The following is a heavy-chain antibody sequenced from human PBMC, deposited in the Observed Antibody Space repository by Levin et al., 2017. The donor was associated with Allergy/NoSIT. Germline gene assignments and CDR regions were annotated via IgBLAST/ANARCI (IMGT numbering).Heavy chain of an antibody. J-gene: IGHJ5*02. CDR2: IYYSGST. Sequence: SQTLSLTCTVSGGSISSYYWSWIRQPPGKGLEWIGYIYYSGSTNYNPSLKSRVTISVDTSKNQFSLKLSSVTAADTAVYYCAREVTAPGINWFDPWGQGTLVTVSS. V-gene: IGHV4-59*01. CDR1: GGSISSYY. D-gene: IGHD4-11*01. CDR3: AREVTAPGINWFDP.